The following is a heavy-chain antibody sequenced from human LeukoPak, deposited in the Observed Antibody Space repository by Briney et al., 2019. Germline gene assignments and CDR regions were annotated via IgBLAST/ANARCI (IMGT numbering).Heavy chain of an antibody. CDR1: GYTFTGYY. J-gene: IGHJ3*02. CDR2: INPNSGGT. CDR3: ARGLVIAIGLDAFDI. D-gene: IGHD2-21*01. Sequence: ASVKVSCKASGYTFTGYYMHWVRQAPGQGLEWMGWINPNSGGTNYAQKFQGWVTMTRDTSISTAYMELSRLRSDDTAVYYCARGLVIAIGLDAFDIWGQGTMVTVSS. V-gene: IGHV1-2*04.